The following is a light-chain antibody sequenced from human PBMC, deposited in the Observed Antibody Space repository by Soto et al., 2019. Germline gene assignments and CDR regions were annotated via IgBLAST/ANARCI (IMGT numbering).Light chain of an antibody. J-gene: IGKJ5*01. CDR1: QGIDTS. V-gene: IGKV1-9*01. Sequence: ILLTQSPSSLSASVGDRVTITCRASQGIDTSLAWYQQKPGKAPKLLIYAPSNFQSGVPSRFSGSGSATHFTLTISSLQPEDFATYYCQQLHGYPITFGQGTRLEI. CDR3: QQLHGYPIT. CDR2: APS.